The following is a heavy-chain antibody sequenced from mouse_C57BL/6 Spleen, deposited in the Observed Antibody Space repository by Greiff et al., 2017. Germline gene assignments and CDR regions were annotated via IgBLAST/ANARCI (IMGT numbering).Heavy chain of an antibody. V-gene: IGHV2-6-1*01. CDR3: ARHENYDLGFAY. CDR2: IWSDGST. Sequence: VQLQESGPGLVAPSQSLSITCTVSGFSLTSYGVHWVRQPPGKGLEWLVVIWSDGSTTYNSALKSRLSISKDNSKSQVFLKMNSLQTDDTAMDYCARHENYDLGFAYWGQGTTLTVSS. CDR1: GFSLTSYG. J-gene: IGHJ2*01. D-gene: IGHD2-4*01.